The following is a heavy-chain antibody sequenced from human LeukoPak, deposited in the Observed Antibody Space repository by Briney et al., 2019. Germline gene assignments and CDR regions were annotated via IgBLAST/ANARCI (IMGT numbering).Heavy chain of an antibody. CDR3: AAVLRFLEWSLYFQH. D-gene: IGHD3-3*01. CDR1: GYTFTSYG. Sequence: ASVKVSCKASGYTFTSYGISWVRQAPGQGLEWMGWISAYNGNTNYAQKFQGRVTMTRDTSISTAYMELSRLRSDDTAVYYCAAVLRFLEWSLYFQHWGQGTLVTVSS. V-gene: IGHV1-18*01. CDR2: ISAYNGNT. J-gene: IGHJ1*01.